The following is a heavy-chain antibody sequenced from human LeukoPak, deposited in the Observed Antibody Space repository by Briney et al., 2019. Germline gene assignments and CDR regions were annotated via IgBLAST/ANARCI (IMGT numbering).Heavy chain of an antibody. Sequence: ASVKVSCKASGYTFTCYYMHWVRQAPGQGLEWMGWINPNSGGTNYAQKFQGRVTMTRDTSISTAYMELSRLRSDDTAVYYCAREMAVAGSGVIDSWGQGTLVTVSS. J-gene: IGHJ4*02. D-gene: IGHD6-19*01. V-gene: IGHV1-2*02. CDR2: INPNSGGT. CDR3: AREMAVAGSGVIDS. CDR1: GYTFTCYY.